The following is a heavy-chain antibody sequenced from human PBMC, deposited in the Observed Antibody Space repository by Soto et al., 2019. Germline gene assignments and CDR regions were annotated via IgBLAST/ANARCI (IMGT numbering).Heavy chain of an antibody. J-gene: IGHJ4*02. D-gene: IGHD2-2*01. CDR3: ARAIRGSTSSFDY. CDR2: IYYSGST. V-gene: IGHV4-59*01. CDR1: GGSISSYY. Sequence: NPSETLSLTSTVSGGSISSYYWSWIRQPPGKGLEWIGYIYYSGSTNYNPSLKSRVTISVDTSKNQFSLKLSSVTAADTAVYYCARAIRGSTSSFDYWGQGTLVTVSS.